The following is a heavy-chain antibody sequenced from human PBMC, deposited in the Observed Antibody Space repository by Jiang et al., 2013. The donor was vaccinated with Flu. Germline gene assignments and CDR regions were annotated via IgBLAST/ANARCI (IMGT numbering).Heavy chain of an antibody. V-gene: IGHV3-30-3*01. D-gene: IGHD6-6*01. J-gene: IGHJ5*02. CDR1: GFTFSSYA. CDR2: ISYDGSNK. Sequence: ESGGGVVQPGRSLRLSCAASGFTFSSYAMHWVRQAPGKGLEWVAVISYDGSNKYYADSVKGRFTISRDNSKNTLYLQMNSLRAEDTAVYYCARLAAARLGPWGQGTLVTVSS. CDR3: ARLAAARLGP.